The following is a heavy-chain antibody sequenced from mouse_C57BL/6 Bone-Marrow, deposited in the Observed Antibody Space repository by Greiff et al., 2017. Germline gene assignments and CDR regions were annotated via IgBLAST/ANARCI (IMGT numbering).Heavy chain of an antibody. V-gene: IGHV1-85*01. CDR3: ARLEFDGSSGDWYFDV. D-gene: IGHD1-1*01. J-gene: IGHJ1*03. Sequence: VKLQESGPELVKPGASVKLSCKASGYTFTSYDINWVKQSPGQGLGWIGWIYPRDGSTKYNEKFKGKATLTVDTSSSTAYMELHSLTSEDSAVYFCARLEFDGSSGDWYFDVWGTGTTVTVSS. CDR1: GYTFTSYD. CDR2: IYPRDGST.